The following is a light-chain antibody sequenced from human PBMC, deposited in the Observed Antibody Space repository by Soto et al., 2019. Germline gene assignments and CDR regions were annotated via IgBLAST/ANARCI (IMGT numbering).Light chain of an antibody. J-gene: IGKJ1*01. V-gene: IGKV4-1*01. CDR2: WAS. CDR1: QSLLH. CDR3: QQYYTTPVT. Sequence: DIVMTQSPDSLAVSLGERATINCKSSQSLLHLAWYQQKPGQPPKLLIYWASTRKSGVPDRFSGSASGTDFTLTISSLQAEDVAVYYCQQYYTTPVTFGQGTKVELK.